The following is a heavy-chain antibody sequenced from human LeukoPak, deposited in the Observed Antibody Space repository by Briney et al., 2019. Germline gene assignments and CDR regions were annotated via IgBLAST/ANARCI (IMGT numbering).Heavy chain of an antibody. CDR2: IYYSGST. CDR3: VTYCGGDCYRTPYYFDY. J-gene: IGHJ4*02. V-gene: IGHV4-39*01. D-gene: IGHD2-21*02. Sequence: SETLSLTCTVSGGSISSSSYYWGWIRQPPGKGLEWIGSIYYSGSTYYNASLKSRVTISVDTSKNQVSLKLRSVTAADTAVYYCVTYCGGDCYRTPYYFDYWGQGTLVTVSS. CDR1: GGSISSSSYY.